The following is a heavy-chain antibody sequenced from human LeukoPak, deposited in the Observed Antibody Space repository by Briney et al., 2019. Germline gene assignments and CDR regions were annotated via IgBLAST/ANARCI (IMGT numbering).Heavy chain of an antibody. D-gene: IGHD2/OR15-2a*01. Sequence: GGSLRLSCAASGFTFSSYGMHWVRQAPGKGLEWVAVIWYDGSNKYYADSVKGRFTISRDNSKNTPCLQMNSLRAEDTAVYYCARATGHYLPFDYWGQGTLVTVSS. CDR2: IWYDGSNK. CDR1: GFTFSSYG. J-gene: IGHJ4*02. CDR3: ARATGHYLPFDY. V-gene: IGHV3-33*01.